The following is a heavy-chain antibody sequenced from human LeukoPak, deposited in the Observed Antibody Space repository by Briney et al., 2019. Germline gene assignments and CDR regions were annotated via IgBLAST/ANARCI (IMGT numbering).Heavy chain of an antibody. J-gene: IGHJ3*02. D-gene: IGHD3-22*01. V-gene: IGHV3-48*03. CDR1: GFTFSSYE. Sequence: GGSLRLSCAASGFTFSSYEMNWVRQAPGKGLEWVSYISSSGSTIYYADSVKGRFTISTDNSKNTLYLQMNSLRAEDTAVYYCASRDYYDSSGYHDAFDIWGQGTMVTVSS. CDR3: ASRDYYDSSGYHDAFDI. CDR2: ISSSGSTI.